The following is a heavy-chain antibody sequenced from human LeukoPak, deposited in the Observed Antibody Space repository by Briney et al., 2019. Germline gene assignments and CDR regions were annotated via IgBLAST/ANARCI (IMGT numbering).Heavy chain of an antibody. D-gene: IGHD6-19*01. V-gene: IGHV3-74*01. CDR3: ARGSGGFDY. CDR2: TNNDGPPK. CDR1: GFTFCNYW. J-gene: IGHJ4*02. Sequence: PGGSLRLSCAASGFTFCNYWVHWVHQAPEKGPFWVSSTNNDGPPKDHAGSVTGRFTIFRDNAKNTVDLQMNSLSAEDTAVYYCARGSGGFDYWGQGSLVTVSS.